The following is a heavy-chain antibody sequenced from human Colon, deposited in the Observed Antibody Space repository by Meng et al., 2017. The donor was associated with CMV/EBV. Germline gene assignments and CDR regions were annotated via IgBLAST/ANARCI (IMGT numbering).Heavy chain of an antibody. Sequence: ASVKVSCKASGYTFTSYGISWVRQAPGQGLEWMGWISAYNGNTNYAQKLQGRVTMTTDTSTSTAYMELRSLRSDDTAVYYCAKGGGGQPGLVWFGDEDYGMDVWGQGTTVTVSS. CDR1: GYTFTSYG. D-gene: IGHD3-10*01. CDR3: AKGGGGQPGLVWFGDEDYGMDV. V-gene: IGHV1-18*01. J-gene: IGHJ6*02. CDR2: ISAYNGNT.